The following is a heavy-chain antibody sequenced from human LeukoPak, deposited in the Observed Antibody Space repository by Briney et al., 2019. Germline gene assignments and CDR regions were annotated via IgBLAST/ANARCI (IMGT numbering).Heavy chain of an antibody. CDR3: ANGDCSSTSCYSSGAFDI. V-gene: IGHV3-21*01. J-gene: IGHJ3*02. CDR2: ISSSSSYI. Sequence: PGGSLRLSCAASGFTFSSYSMNWVRQAPGKGLEWVSSISSSSSYIYYADSVKGRFTISRDNAKNSLYLQMNSLRAEDTAVYYCANGDCSSTSCYSSGAFDIWGQGTMVTVSS. D-gene: IGHD2-2*02. CDR1: GFTFSSYS.